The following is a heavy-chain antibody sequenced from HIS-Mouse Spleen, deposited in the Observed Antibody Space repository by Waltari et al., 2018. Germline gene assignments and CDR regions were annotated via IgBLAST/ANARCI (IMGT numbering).Heavy chain of an antibody. CDR3: ARDRGTLYSSSSYYYYGMDV. Sequence: QVQLVESGGGVVQPGRSLRLSCAASGFTFSSYAMHWVRPAQGKGREWVAVISYDGSNKYYADSVKGRFTISRDNSKNTLYLQMNSLRAEDTAVYYCARDRGTLYSSSSYYYYGMDVWGQGTTVTVSS. J-gene: IGHJ6*02. CDR2: ISYDGSNK. D-gene: IGHD6-6*01. V-gene: IGHV3-30-3*01. CDR1: GFTFSSYA.